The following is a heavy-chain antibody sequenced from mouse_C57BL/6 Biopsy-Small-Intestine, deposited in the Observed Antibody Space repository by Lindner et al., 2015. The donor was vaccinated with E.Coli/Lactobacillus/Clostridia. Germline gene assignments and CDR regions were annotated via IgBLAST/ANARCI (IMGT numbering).Heavy chain of an antibody. V-gene: IGHV5-17*01. D-gene: IGHD2-3*01. CDR3: TRRSLDGYFFDY. CDR1: GFTFSDYG. J-gene: IGHJ2*01. Sequence: VQLQESGGGLVKPGGSLKLSCAASGFTFSDYGMHWVRQAPEKGLEWVAYISSGSSTIYYADTVKGRFTISRDNAKNTLLLQMTSLRSEDTAMYYCTRRSLDGYFFDYWGQGTTLTVSS. CDR2: ISSGSSTI.